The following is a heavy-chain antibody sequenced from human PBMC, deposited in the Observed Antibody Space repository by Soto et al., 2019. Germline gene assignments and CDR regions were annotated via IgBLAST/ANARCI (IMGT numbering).Heavy chain of an antibody. J-gene: IGHJ4*02. V-gene: IGHV3-20*01. CDR3: AKPHQNSGYDQFDY. CDR2: INWNGGST. D-gene: IGHD5-12*01. CDR1: GFTFDDYG. Sequence: PGGSLRLSCAASGFTFDDYGMSWVRQAPGKGLEWVSGINWNGGSTDYADSVKGRFTISRDNAKNTLYLQMNRLRAEDTAVYHCAKPHQNSGYDQFDYWGQGTLVTVSS.